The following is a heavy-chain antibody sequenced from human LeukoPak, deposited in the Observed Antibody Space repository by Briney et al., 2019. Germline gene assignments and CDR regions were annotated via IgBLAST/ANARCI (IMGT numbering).Heavy chain of an antibody. Sequence: GGSLRLSCAASGFTFSSYGMHWVRQAPGKGLEWVAVIWYDGSNKYYADSVKGRFTISRDNSKNTLYLQTNSLRAEDTAVYYCARDTNNYYDSSGHFDYWGQGTLVTVSS. CDR3: ARDTNNYYDSSGHFDY. D-gene: IGHD3-22*01. CDR2: IWYDGSNK. CDR1: GFTFSSYG. J-gene: IGHJ4*02. V-gene: IGHV3-33*01.